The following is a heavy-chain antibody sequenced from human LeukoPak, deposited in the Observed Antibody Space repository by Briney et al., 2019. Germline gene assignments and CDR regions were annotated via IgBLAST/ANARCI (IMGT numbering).Heavy chain of an antibody. CDR1: GGSLSSTSYY. CDR3: AKAGVRYFDSSGLYAFDF. V-gene: IGHV4-39*01. D-gene: IGHD3-22*01. Sequence: PSETLSLTCAVSGGSLSSTSYYWAWFRQPPGRGLEWLGTIYYGGSTYHNPSLKSRVTMSVDTSRNQFSLKLSSVDAADTAVYYCAKAGVRYFDSSGLYAFDFWGQGTTVTVSS. CDR2: IYYGGST. J-gene: IGHJ3*01.